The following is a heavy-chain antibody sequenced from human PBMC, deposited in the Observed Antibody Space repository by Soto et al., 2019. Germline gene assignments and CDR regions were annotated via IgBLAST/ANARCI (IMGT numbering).Heavy chain of an antibody. CDR2: ISAYNGNT. V-gene: IGHV1-18*01. D-gene: IGHD6-19*01. CDR3: ARESGIAGAATHFKY. CDR1: GYTFTSYG. Sequence: ASVKVSCKASGYTFTSYGISWVRQAPGQGLEWMGWISAYNGNTNYAQKLQGRVTMTTDTSTSTAYMELRSLRSDDTAVYYCARESGIAGAATHFKYFGQGTLVTASS. J-gene: IGHJ4*02.